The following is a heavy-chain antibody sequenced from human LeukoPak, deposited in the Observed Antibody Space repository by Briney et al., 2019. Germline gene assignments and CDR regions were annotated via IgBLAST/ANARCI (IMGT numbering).Heavy chain of an antibody. CDR1: GGSISSGGYY. D-gene: IGHD6-6*01. CDR2: IYYSGST. Sequence: PSETLSLTCTLSGGSISSGGYYWKWIRQHPGKLLEWNGYIYYSGSTYHNPSLKSRVTISVDKSKNQFSLKLSSVTAADTAVYYCARDMRSIAARQSGSDPWGQGTLVTVSS. CDR3: ARDMRSIAARQSGSDP. J-gene: IGHJ5*02. V-gene: IGHV4-31*03.